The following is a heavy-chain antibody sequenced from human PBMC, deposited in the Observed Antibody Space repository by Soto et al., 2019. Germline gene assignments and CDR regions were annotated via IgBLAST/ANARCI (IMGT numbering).Heavy chain of an antibody. D-gene: IGHD6-19*01. CDR3: ARDPRIAVAGTSRY. CDR1: GYTFTSYA. V-gene: IGHV1-3*01. Sequence: ASVKVSCKASGYTFTSYAMHWVRQAPGQRLEWMGWINAGNGNTKYSQKFQGRVTITRDTSASTAYMELSSLRSEDTAVYYCARDPRIAVAGTSRYWGQGTLVTVSS. J-gene: IGHJ4*02. CDR2: INAGNGNT.